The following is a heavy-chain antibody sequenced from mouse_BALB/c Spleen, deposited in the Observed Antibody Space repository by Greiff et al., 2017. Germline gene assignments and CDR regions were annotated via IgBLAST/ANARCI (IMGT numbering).Heavy chain of an antibody. CDR2: ISSGGST. Sequence: EVKLVESGGGLVKPGGSLKLSCAASGFTFSSDAMSWVRQTPEKRLEWVASISSGGSTYYPDSVKGRFTISRDNARNILYLQMSSLRSEDTAMYYCERGANMITSFAYWGQGTLVTVSA. J-gene: IGHJ3*01. CDR1: GFTFSSDA. V-gene: IGHV5-6-5*01. D-gene: IGHD2-4*01. CDR3: ERGANMITSFAY.